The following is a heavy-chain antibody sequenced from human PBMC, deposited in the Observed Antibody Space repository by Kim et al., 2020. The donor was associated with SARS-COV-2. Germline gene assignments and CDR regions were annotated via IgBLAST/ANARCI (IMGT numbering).Heavy chain of an antibody. V-gene: IGHV4-59*01. CDR2: IYYSGST. Sequence: SETLSLTCTVSGGSISSYYWSWIRQPPGKGLEWIGYIYYSGSTNYNPSLKSRVTISVDTSKNQFSLKLSSVTAADTAVYYCASSSGTTVTDYWGQGTLVTVSS. CDR3: ASSSGTTVTDY. D-gene: IGHD4-17*01. CDR1: GGSISSYY. J-gene: IGHJ4*02.